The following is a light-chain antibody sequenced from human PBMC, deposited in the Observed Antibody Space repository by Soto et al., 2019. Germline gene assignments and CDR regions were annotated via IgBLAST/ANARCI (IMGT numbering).Light chain of an antibody. J-gene: IGLJ3*02. CDR1: SSDVGGYNY. CDR3: SSYAVSNYLV. V-gene: IGLV2-8*01. Sequence: QSALTQPPSASGSPGQSVTISCTGTSSDVGGYNYVSWYQHHPGKAPKLLIYGVTKQPSGVPDRFSGSKSGNTASLTVSGLQAEDEADYYCSSYAVSNYLVFGGGTKLTVL. CDR2: GVT.